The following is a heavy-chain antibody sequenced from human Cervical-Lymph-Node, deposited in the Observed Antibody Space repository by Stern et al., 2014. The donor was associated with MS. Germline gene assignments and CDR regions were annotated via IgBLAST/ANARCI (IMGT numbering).Heavy chain of an antibody. CDR1: GYTFTRYY. CDR3: ASPSYRDAFDI. D-gene: IGHD1-14*01. V-gene: IGHV1-46*01. CDR2: INPSGGST. J-gene: IGHJ3*02. Sequence: QVQLVESGAEVKKPGASVKVSCKASGYTFTRYYMYWVRQAPGQGLEWMGIINPSGGSTSYAQKFQGRVTMTRDTSTSTVYMELSSLRSEDTAVYYCASPSYRDAFDIWGQGTMVTVSS.